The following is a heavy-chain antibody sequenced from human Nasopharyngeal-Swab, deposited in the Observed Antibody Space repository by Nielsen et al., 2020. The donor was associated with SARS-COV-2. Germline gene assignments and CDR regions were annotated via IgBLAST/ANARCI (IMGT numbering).Heavy chain of an antibody. Sequence: GGSLRLSCAASGFTFSNAWMSWVRQAPGKGLEWVGRIKSKTDGGTTDYAAPVKGRFTISRDDSKNTLYLQMNSLRAEDTAVYYCARFPRYDLYSFQSEYFQNWGQGTLVTVSS. CDR3: ARFPRYDLYSFQSEYFQN. CDR1: GFTFSNAW. CDR2: IKSKTDGGTT. V-gene: IGHV3-15*01. D-gene: IGHD3-3*01. J-gene: IGHJ1*01.